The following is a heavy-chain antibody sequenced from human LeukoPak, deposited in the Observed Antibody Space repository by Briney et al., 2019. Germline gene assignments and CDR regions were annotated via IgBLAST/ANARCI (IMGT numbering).Heavy chain of an antibody. V-gene: IGHV3-23*01. Sequence: PGGSLRLSCAASGFTFSSYAMSWVRQAPGKGLEWVSAIRGSGGSTYYADSVKGRFTISRDNSKNTLYLQMNSLRAEDTAVYYCARQIVVVPAAPGGFDYWGQGTLVTVSS. J-gene: IGHJ4*02. CDR1: GFTFSSYA. CDR3: ARQIVVVPAAPGGFDY. D-gene: IGHD2-2*01. CDR2: IRGSGGST.